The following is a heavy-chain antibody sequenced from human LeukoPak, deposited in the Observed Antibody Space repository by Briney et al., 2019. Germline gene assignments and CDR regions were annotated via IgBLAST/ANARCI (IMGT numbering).Heavy chain of an antibody. CDR2: ISESGGGT. D-gene: IGHD4-17*01. CDR1: GFTFSSYA. CDR3: ARVGNDYGDYYFDY. J-gene: IGHJ4*02. V-gene: IGHV3-23*01. Sequence: GGSLRLSCAASGFTFSSYAMSWVRQAPGKGLEWVSGISESGGGTYYAGSVKGRLTTSRDNSKNTLYLQMNSLRAEDTAVYYCARVGNDYGDYYFDYWGQGTLVTVSS.